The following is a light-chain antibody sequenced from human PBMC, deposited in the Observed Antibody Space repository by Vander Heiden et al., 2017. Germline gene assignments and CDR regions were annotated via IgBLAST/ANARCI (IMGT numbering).Light chain of an antibody. CDR2: DNN. CDR3: GTWDTSLSAVV. CDR1: TSNIGNYD. J-gene: IGLJ2*01. Sequence: QSVLTQPPSVSASPGQTVTISCSGSTSNIGNYDVSWYQQVPGTAPKLLIFDNNKRPLGIPDRISGSKSGTSATLGITGLQTGDEADYYCGTWDTSLSAVVFGGGTRLTVL. V-gene: IGLV1-51*01.